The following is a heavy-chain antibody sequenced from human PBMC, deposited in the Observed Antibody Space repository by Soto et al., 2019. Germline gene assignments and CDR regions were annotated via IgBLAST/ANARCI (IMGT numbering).Heavy chain of an antibody. V-gene: IGHV3-21*01. CDR2: ISSSSSYI. J-gene: IGHJ4*02. Sequence: EVQLVESGGGVVKPGGPLRLSCAASGFPFSRYHMLWVRQAPGKGLEWVSSISSSSSYIYYADSVKGRFTISRDNAKNSLYLQMNSLRAEDTAVYYCAREVSKYSGYDFDYWGQGTLVTVSS. CDR1: GFPFSRYH. CDR3: AREVSKYSGYDFDY. D-gene: IGHD5-12*01.